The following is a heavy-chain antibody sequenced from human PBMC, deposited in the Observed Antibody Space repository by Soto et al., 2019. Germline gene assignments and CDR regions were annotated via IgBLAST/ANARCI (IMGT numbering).Heavy chain of an antibody. CDR2: IYSGGST. V-gene: IGHV3-53*02. CDR3: AREVGYGDYRDYGMDV. Sequence: EVQLVETGGGLIQPGGSLRLSCAASGFTVSSNYMSWVRQAPGKGLEWVSVIYSGGSTYYADSVKGRFTISRDNSKNTLDLQMNSLRAEDTAVYYCAREVGYGDYRDYGMDVWGQGTTVTVSS. D-gene: IGHD4-17*01. J-gene: IGHJ6*02. CDR1: GFTVSSNY.